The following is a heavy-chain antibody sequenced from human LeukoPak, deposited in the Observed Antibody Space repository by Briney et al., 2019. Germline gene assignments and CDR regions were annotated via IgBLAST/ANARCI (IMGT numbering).Heavy chain of an antibody. D-gene: IGHD6-13*01. Sequence: SETLSLTCTVSGGSINFYYWNWIRQPAGKGLEWIGRIYSTGSTKYSPPLKNRLTMSVDKSKNQYSLNLSSVTAADTAVYYCARGIADPYSFDSWGQGILVTVSS. CDR2: IYSTGST. CDR1: GGSINFYY. V-gene: IGHV4-4*07. CDR3: ARGIADPYSFDS. J-gene: IGHJ4*02.